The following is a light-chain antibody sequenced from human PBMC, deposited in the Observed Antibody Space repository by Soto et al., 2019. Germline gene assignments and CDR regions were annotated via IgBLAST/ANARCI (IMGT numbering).Light chain of an antibody. Sequence: QSVLTQPPSLSGAPGQRVTISCTGSSSNIGAGYDVHWYQHLPGPAPKLLIYGNSNRPSGVPDRFSGSKSGTSACLAITGLQAEDEADYYCQSYDSSLSGVVFGGGTKLTVL. V-gene: IGLV1-40*01. CDR3: QSYDSSLSGVV. CDR1: SSNIGAGYD. J-gene: IGLJ2*01. CDR2: GNS.